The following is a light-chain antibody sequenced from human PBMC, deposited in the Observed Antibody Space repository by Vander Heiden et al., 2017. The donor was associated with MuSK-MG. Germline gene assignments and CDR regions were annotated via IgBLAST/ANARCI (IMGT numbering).Light chain of an antibody. V-gene: IGKV3-20*01. Sequence: IVLTQSPATLSLSPGERATPPCKASQPLGSTCLSWYQQKPGQAPRLLIYGASSRATGIPVRFIGRGSRTDFSLTISSVERDDFAVYYCHHFGDSPPYTFGQGTRLEI. J-gene: IGKJ2*01. CDR1: QPLGSTC. CDR3: HHFGDSPPYT. CDR2: GAS.